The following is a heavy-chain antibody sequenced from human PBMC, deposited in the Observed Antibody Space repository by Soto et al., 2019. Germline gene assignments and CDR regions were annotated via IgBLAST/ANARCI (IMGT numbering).Heavy chain of an antibody. CDR1: GGTFSSYA. CDR3: ARDRWGGNVHDAFDI. V-gene: IGHV1-69*06. CDR2: IIPIFGTA. Sequence: GASVKVSCKASGGTFSSYAISWVRQAPGQGLEWMGGIIPIFGTANYAQKFQGRVTITADKSTSTAYMELSSLRSEDTAVYYCARDRWGGNVHDAFDIWGQGTMVTVSS. D-gene: IGHD2-15*01. J-gene: IGHJ3*02.